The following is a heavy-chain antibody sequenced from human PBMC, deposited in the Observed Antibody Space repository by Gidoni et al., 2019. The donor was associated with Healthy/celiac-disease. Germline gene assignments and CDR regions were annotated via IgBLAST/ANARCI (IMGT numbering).Heavy chain of an antibody. CDR3: VKEGEQWLVPDY. J-gene: IGHJ4*02. D-gene: IGHD6-19*01. CDR1: GFTFSSYA. CDR2: ISSNGGST. V-gene: IGHV3-64D*06. Sequence: EVQLVESGGGLVQPGGPRRLSCSDSGFTFSSYAMHWVRQAPGKGLESVSAISSNGGSTYYADSVKGRFTISRDNSKNTLYLQMSSLRAEDTAVYYCVKEGEQWLVPDYWGQGTLVTVSS.